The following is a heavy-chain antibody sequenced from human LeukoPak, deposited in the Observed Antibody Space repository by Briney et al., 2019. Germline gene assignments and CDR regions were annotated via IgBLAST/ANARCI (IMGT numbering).Heavy chain of an antibody. Sequence: EASVKVSCKASGYTFTSYDINWVRQATGQGLEWMGWMNPNSGNTGYAQKFQGRVTMTRNTSISTAYMELSSLRSEDTAVYYCARRPPIVRGVKGVFAPWGQGTLFTVS. V-gene: IGHV1-8*01. CDR2: MNPNSGNT. D-gene: IGHD3-10*01. J-gene: IGHJ5*02. CDR1: GYTFTSYD. CDR3: ARRPPIVRGVKGVFAP.